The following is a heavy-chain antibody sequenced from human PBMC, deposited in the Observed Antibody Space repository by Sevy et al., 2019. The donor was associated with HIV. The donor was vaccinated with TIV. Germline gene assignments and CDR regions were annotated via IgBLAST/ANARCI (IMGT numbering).Heavy chain of an antibody. J-gene: IGHJ6*02. CDR3: TREDIVLGEDNYYDMEV. V-gene: IGHV3-53*01. Sequence: GGSLRLSCVVSGFSVSSNYMSWVRQAPGKGLEWVSNIYSDGRTYYADSVRGRFTISRDTSKNTVYLEMKSLRAEDTAVYYCTREDIVLGEDNYYDMEVWGHGTTVTVSS. CDR2: IYSDGRT. CDR1: GFSVSSNY. D-gene: IGHD2-15*01.